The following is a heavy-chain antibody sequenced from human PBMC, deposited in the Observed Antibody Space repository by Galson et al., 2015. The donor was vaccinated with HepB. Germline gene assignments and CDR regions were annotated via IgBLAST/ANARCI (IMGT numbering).Heavy chain of an antibody. CDR1: GGSINSYY. CDR2: IFSRGDT. J-gene: IGHJ4*02. Sequence: LSLTCTVSGGSINSYYWSWIRQPAGKGLEWIGRIFSRGDTYYNPSLNSRVTMSVDTSKNQFSLKLTSVTAADTAVYYCARDSYYHDTTGYYLTDSWGQGILVTVSS. D-gene: IGHD3-22*01. CDR3: ARDSYYHDTTGYYLTDS. V-gene: IGHV4-4*07.